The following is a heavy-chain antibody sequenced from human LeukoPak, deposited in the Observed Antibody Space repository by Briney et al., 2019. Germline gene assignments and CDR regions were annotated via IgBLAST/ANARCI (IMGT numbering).Heavy chain of an antibody. J-gene: IGHJ6*04. CDR2: ISSSSDYI. Sequence: GGSLRLSCAASGFTFSSYEMNWVRQAPGKGLEWVSSISSSSDYIYYADSVKGRFTISRDNAKNSLYLQMNSLRAEDMAVYYCAELGITMIGGVWGKGTTVTISS. CDR3: AELGITMIGGV. V-gene: IGHV3-21*01. CDR1: GFTFSSYE. D-gene: IGHD3-10*02.